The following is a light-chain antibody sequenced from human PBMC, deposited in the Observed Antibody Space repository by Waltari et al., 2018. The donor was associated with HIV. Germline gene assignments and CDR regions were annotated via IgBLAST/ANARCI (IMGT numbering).Light chain of an antibody. CDR3: CSYAGSSTHVV. V-gene: IGLV2-23*01. CDR2: EGS. Sequence: QSALTQPASVSGSPGQSITISCTGTSSDVGSYNLVSWYQQHPGKAPKPMIYEGSKRPSGVSSRFSGSKSGNTASLTISGLQAEDEADYYCCSYAGSSTHVVFGGGTKLTVL. CDR1: SSDVGSYNL. J-gene: IGLJ2*01.